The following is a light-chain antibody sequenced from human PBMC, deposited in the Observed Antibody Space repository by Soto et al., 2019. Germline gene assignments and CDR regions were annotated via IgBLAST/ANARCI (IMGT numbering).Light chain of an antibody. Sequence: EIVLTQSPATLSLSPGEGATLSCRASQSVGSYLAWYQQKLGQAPRLLIYDASKRATGIPARFSGSGSGTDFTLTINSLEPEDFAIYYCQQRNYWPITFGQGTRLEIK. V-gene: IGKV3-11*01. CDR2: DAS. J-gene: IGKJ5*01. CDR1: QSVGSY. CDR3: QQRNYWPIT.